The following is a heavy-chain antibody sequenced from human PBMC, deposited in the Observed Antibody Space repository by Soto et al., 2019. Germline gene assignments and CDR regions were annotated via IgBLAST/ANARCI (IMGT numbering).Heavy chain of an antibody. V-gene: IGHV1-2*02. CDR3: ARGIAAATRSGY. D-gene: IGHD6-13*01. Sequence: ASVKVSCKVSGYTFTGYYMHWVRQAPGQGLEWMGWINPNSGGTNYAQKFQGRVTMTRDTSISTAYMELSRLRSDDTAVYYCARGIAAATRSGYWGQGTLVTVSS. CDR1: GYTFTGYY. J-gene: IGHJ4*02. CDR2: INPNSGGT.